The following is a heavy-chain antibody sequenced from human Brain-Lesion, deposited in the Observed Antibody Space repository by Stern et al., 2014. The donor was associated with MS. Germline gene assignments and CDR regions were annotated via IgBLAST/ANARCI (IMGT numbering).Heavy chain of an antibody. V-gene: IGHV4-39*02. Sequence: QVQLMQSGPGLVKPSETLSLTCSISGGSVSSNRYYWGWIRQPPGKGLEWIGIIYYSGATFYNPSLKCRVSISMDTPKNHFSLSLSSVTAADTAVYYCGRAGLDDTFDVWGQGTMVTVSS. J-gene: IGHJ3*01. CDR3: GRAGLDDTFDV. D-gene: IGHD3/OR15-3a*01. CDR2: IYYSGAT. CDR1: GGSVSSNRYY.